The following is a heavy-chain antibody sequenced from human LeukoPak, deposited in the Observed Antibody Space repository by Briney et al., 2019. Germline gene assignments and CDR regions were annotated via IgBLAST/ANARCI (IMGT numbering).Heavy chain of an antibody. CDR2: INRDGSKN. D-gene: IGHD2-21*02. Sequence: GGSLRLSCAASEFTFGSYWMTWVRQAPGKGLEWVANINRDGSKNHFVDSVKGRFTISKDNAKNFLYLQMNSLRAEDTAVYFCARDSSPYCGDDCYFDAFDLWGQGTMVTVSS. V-gene: IGHV3-7*03. J-gene: IGHJ3*01. CDR1: EFTFGSYW. CDR3: ARDSSPYCGDDCYFDAFDL.